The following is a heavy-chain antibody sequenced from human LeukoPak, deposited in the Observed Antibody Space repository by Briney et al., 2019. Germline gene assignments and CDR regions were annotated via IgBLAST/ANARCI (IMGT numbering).Heavy chain of an antibody. J-gene: IGHJ4*02. V-gene: IGHV3-66*02. D-gene: IGHD3-22*01. Sequence: PGGSLRLSCAASGFSVSTNYMSCVRQAPGKGLEWVSVMYSGGSTYYADSVKGRFTISRDNSKNTLYLQMNSLRAEDTAVYYCARVYSSGLDYWGQGTLVTVSS. CDR1: GFSVSTNY. CDR3: ARVYSSGLDY. CDR2: MYSGGST.